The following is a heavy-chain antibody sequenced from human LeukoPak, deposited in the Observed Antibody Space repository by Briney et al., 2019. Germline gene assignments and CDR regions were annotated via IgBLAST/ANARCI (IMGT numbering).Heavy chain of an antibody. CDR3: ARDWAPGFWSGPYYYYYGMDV. D-gene: IGHD3-3*01. V-gene: IGHV3-7*01. J-gene: IGHJ6*02. CDR1: GFTFSSYW. Sequence: GGSLRLSCAASGFTFSSYWMSWVRQAPGKGLEWVANVKQDGSEKYYVDSVKGRFTISRDNAKSSLYLQMNSLRAEDTAVYYCARDWAPGFWSGPYYYYYGMDVWGQGTTVTVSS. CDR2: VKQDGSEK.